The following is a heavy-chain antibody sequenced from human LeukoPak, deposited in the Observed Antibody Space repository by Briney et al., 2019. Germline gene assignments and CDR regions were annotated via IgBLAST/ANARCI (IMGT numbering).Heavy chain of an antibody. CDR3: ARHIGRDDAFDI. Sequence: RGESLRISCKGSGYSFTTYWVSWMRQMPGKGLEWMGRIGLSDSYINYSPSFQGHVTISADKSISTAYLQWSSLQASDTAMYYCARHIGRDDAFDIWGQGTMVTVSS. V-gene: IGHV5-10-1*01. CDR1: GYSFTTYW. D-gene: IGHD5-12*01. CDR2: IGLSDSYI. J-gene: IGHJ3*02.